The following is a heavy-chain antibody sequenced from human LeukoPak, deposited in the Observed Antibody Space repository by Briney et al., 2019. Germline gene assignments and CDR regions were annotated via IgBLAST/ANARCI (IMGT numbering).Heavy chain of an antibody. V-gene: IGHV4-59*08. Sequence: PSETLSLTCTVSGGSISSYFWSWIRQPPGKGLEWIGYIYYSGHTNYNPSLKSRVTISVDTSKNQFSLKLSSVTAADTAVYYCASHVLRFWEGRFDYWGQRTLVTVSS. CDR2: IYYSGHT. CDR3: ASHVLRFWEGRFDY. D-gene: IGHD3-3*01. J-gene: IGHJ4*02. CDR1: GGSISSYF.